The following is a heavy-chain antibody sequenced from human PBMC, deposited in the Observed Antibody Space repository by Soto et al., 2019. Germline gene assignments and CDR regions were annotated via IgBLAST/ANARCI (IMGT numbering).Heavy chain of an antibody. CDR1: GYTFTSYV. Sequence: QVQLVQSGVEVKKPGASVKVSCKASGYTFTSYVITWVRQAPGQGLEWMGWISPFNGNTKYSQKFQDRVTLTTDTSTSTADMALRSLRSDDTAVYYCARGGSRLTADYWGQGTLLTVSS. V-gene: IGHV1-18*01. CDR3: ARGGSRLTADY. D-gene: IGHD3-16*01. J-gene: IGHJ4*02. CDR2: ISPFNGNT.